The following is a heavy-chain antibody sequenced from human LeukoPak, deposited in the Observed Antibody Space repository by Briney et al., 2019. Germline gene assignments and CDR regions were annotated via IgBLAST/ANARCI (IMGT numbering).Heavy chain of an antibody. V-gene: IGHV3-64*04. D-gene: IGHD6-19*01. Sequence: GGSLRLSCSASGFTFSSYAMHWVRQAPGKGLEYVSAISSNGGSTYYADSVKGRFTISRDNSKNTLYLQMNSLRAEDTAVYYCAKSSVAGTGWFDPWGQGTLVTVSS. CDR2: ISSNGGST. CDR1: GFTFSSYA. J-gene: IGHJ5*02. CDR3: AKSSVAGTGWFDP.